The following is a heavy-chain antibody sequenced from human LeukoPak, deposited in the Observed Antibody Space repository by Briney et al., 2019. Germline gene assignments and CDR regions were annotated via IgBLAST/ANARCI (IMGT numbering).Heavy chain of an antibody. V-gene: IGHV1-2*02. CDR3: ARASGYHFGTDFDY. Sequence: ASVKVSCKASGYTFTGYYMHWVRQAPGQALDWMAWINPNSGGTNYEHKFQGRVTMTRDTSISTASMDLGRLRPDATAVYYCARASGYHFGTDFDYWGQGTLVTVSS. CDR1: GYTFTGYY. J-gene: IGHJ4*02. CDR2: INPNSGGT. D-gene: IGHD5-12*01.